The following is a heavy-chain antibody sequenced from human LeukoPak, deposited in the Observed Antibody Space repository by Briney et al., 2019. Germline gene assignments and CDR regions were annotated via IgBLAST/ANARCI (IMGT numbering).Heavy chain of an antibody. CDR2: ISRSSSYI. CDR3: ARADFSSGCST. V-gene: IGHV3-21*01. CDR1: GFTFSSYS. Sequence: GGSLRLSCAASGFTFSSYSMNWVRQAPGKGLEWVSSISRSSSYIYYADSVKGRFTISRDNAKNSLYLQMNSLRAEDTAVYYCARADFSSGCSTWGQGTLVTVSS. D-gene: IGHD3-22*01. J-gene: IGHJ5*02.